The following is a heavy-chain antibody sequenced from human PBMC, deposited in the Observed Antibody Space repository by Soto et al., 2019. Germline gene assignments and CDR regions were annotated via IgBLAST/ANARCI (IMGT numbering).Heavy chain of an antibody. CDR2: ISYDGSNK. V-gene: IGHV3-30-3*01. J-gene: IGHJ4*02. D-gene: IGHD2-15*01. CDR1: GFTFSSYA. CDR3: ARVPSSSGRAHFDY. Sequence: QVQLLESGGGVVQPGRSLRLSCAASGFTFSSYAMHWVRQAPGKGLEWVAVISYDGSNKYYADSVKGRFTISRDNSKNKLYLQMNSLRAEYTAVYYCARVPSSSGRAHFDYWGQGTLVTVSS.